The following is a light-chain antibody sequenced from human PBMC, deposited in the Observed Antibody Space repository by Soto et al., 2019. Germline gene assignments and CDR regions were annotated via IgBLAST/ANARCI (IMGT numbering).Light chain of an antibody. CDR1: SSNIGAGYD. J-gene: IGLJ3*02. CDR2: GNS. CDR3: QSYDSSLSGGV. V-gene: IGLV1-40*01. Sequence: QAVVTQPPSVSGAPGQRVTISCTGSSSNIGAGYDVHWYQQLPGTAPKLLIYGNSNRPSGVPDRFSGSKSGTSASLAITGLQAEDEADYCCQSYDSSLSGGVFGGGTKVTVL.